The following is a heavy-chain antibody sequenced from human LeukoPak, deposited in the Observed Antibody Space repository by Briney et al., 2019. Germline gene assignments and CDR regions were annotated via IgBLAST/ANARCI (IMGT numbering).Heavy chain of an antibody. CDR3: AREAYFDDVLLPFDY. Sequence: PGGSLRLSCAASGFTVSSNYMSWVRQAPGKGLEWVSSISSSSSYIYYADSVKGRFTISRDNAKNSLYLQMNSLRAEDTAVYYCAREAYFDDVLLPFDYWGQGTLVTVSS. CDR2: ISSSSSYI. D-gene: IGHD3-9*01. V-gene: IGHV3-21*01. CDR1: GFTVSSNY. J-gene: IGHJ4*02.